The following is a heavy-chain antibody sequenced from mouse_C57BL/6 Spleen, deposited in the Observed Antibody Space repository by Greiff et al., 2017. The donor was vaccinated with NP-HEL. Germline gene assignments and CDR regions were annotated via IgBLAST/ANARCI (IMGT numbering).Heavy chain of an antibody. Sequence: VQLKESGPGLVKPSQSLSLTCSVTGYSITSGYYWNWIRQFPGNKLEWMGYISYDGSNNYNPSLKNRISITRDTSKNQFFLKLNSVTTEDTATYYCAKGGLRQMGFDYWGQGTTLTVSS. CDR3: AKGGLRQMGFDY. CDR2: ISYDGSN. CDR1: GYSITSGYY. D-gene: IGHD1-1*01. V-gene: IGHV3-6*01. J-gene: IGHJ2*01.